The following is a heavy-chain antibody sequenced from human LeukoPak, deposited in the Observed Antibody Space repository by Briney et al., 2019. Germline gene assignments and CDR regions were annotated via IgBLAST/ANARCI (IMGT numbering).Heavy chain of an antibody. V-gene: IGHV3-23*01. Sequence: PGGSLRLSCAASGFTFRNSAMSWVRQAPGKWLEWVSTISGGGGSTYYADSVKGRFTISRDNPKNTLYLQMNSLRAEDTAVYYCAKDEYGSGSRAFNSWFDPWGQGTLVTVSS. D-gene: IGHD3-10*01. CDR2: ISGGGGST. CDR3: AKDEYGSGSRAFNSWFDP. J-gene: IGHJ5*02. CDR1: GFTFRNSA.